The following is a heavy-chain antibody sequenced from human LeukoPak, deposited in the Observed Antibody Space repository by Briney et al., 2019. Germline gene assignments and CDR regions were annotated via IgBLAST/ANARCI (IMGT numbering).Heavy chain of an antibody. J-gene: IGHJ6*03. CDR1: GGTFSSYV. D-gene: IGHD5-12*01. CDR2: INPNSGGT. Sequence: ASVKVSCKASGGTFSSYVISWVRQAPGQGLEWMGWINPNSGGTNSAQKFQGRVTMTRDTSISTAYMVLSRLRSDDTAVYYCARGIMATNWIYYYYNYMDVWGKGTTVTVSS. CDR3: ARGIMATNWIYYYYNYMDV. V-gene: IGHV1-2*02.